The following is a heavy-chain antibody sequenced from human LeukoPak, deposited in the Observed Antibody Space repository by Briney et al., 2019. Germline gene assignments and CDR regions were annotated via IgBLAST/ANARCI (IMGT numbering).Heavy chain of an antibody. D-gene: IGHD2-21*02. V-gene: IGHV1-2*02. CDR2: INPNSRGT. CDR3: ARECLAGGGCYTDY. J-gene: IGHJ4*02. Sequence: ASVMVSCKASGYTFTVYYMHWVPQAPGPGVEWVGWINPNSRGTNYAQKCQGRHTMTRDTSISTAYMELSRLRSDDTAVYYCARECLAGGGCYTDYWGQGTLVTVSS. CDR1: GYTFTVYY.